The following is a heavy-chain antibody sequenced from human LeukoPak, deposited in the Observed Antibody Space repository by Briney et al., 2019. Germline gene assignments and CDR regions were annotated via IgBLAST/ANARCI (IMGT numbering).Heavy chain of an antibody. V-gene: IGHV4-59*01. CDR3: ARVRLTGTTYYFDY. CDR1: GGSIGSYY. Sequence: PSETLSLTCSVSGGSIGSYYWSWIRQPPGKGLEWIGYIYYSGSTNYNPSLKSRVTISVDTSKNQFSLKLSSVTAADTAVYYCARVRLTGTTYYFDYWGQGTLVTVSS. CDR2: IYYSGST. J-gene: IGHJ4*02. D-gene: IGHD1-7*01.